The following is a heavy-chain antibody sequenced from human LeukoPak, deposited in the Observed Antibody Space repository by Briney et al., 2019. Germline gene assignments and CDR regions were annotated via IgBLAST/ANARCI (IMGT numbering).Heavy chain of an antibody. CDR3: ARKGKLAYYGMDV. V-gene: IGHV3-11*01. D-gene: IGHD4-23*01. CDR1: GFTFSDYY. J-gene: IGHJ6*02. Sequence: GGSLRLSCAGSGFTFSDYYMNWIRQAPGKGLEWVSYISSSGSTIYYADSVKGRFTSSRDNTKNSLFLQMNTLRAEDTAVYYCARKGKLAYYGMDVWGHGTTATVSS. CDR2: ISSSGSTI.